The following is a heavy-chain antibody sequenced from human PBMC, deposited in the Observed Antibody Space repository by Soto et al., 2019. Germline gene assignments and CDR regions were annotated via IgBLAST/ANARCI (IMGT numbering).Heavy chain of an antibody. V-gene: IGHV1-18*04. Sequence: ASVKVSCKASGYTFTSYGISWVRQAPGQGLEWMGWISAYNGNTNYAQKLQGRVTMTTDTSTSTAYMELRSLRSDDTAVYYCASCNYYDRSGYYYYWGQGTLVTVSS. CDR3: ASCNYYDRSGYYYY. CDR1: GYTFTSYG. D-gene: IGHD3-22*01. J-gene: IGHJ4*02. CDR2: ISAYNGNT.